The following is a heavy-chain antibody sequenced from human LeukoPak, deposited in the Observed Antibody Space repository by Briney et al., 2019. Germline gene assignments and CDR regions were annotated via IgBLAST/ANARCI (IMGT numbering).Heavy chain of an antibody. CDR3: ARLYSFDWLPHGAFDI. CDR1: GGSISSYY. Sequence: PSETLSLTCTVSGGSISSYYWSWIRQPAGKGLEWIGRIYTSGSTNYNPSLKSRVTMSVDTSKNQFSLKLSSVTAADTSVYYCARLYSFDWLPHGAFDIWGQGTVVTVSS. CDR2: IYTSGST. V-gene: IGHV4-4*07. J-gene: IGHJ3*02. D-gene: IGHD3-9*01.